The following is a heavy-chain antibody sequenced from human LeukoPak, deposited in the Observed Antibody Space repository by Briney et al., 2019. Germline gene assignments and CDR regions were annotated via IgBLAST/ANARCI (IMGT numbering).Heavy chain of an antibody. D-gene: IGHD3-10*01. CDR3: ARSGGSITMVRGVTPGNWFDP. Sequence: SETLSLTCTVSGGSISSYYWSWIRQPAGKGLEWIGRIYTSGGTNYNPSLKSRVTMSVDTSKNQFSLKLSSVTAADTAVYYCARSGGSITMVRGVTPGNWFDPWGQGTLVTVSS. V-gene: IGHV4-4*07. CDR1: GGSISSYY. J-gene: IGHJ5*02. CDR2: IYTSGGT.